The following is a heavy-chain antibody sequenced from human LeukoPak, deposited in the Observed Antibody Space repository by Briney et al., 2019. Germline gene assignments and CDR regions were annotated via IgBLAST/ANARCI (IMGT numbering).Heavy chain of an antibody. D-gene: IGHD6-19*01. CDR1: GFTFSRFA. Sequence: PGGSLRLSCAASGFTFSRFAMSWVRQAPGKGLEWVSAISGSGASTYYADSVKGRFTISRDNSKNTLYLQMNSLRAEDTAVYYCAKVEQWLVGDFDYWGQGTLVTVSS. CDR2: ISGSGAST. J-gene: IGHJ4*02. V-gene: IGHV3-23*01. CDR3: AKVEQWLVGDFDY.